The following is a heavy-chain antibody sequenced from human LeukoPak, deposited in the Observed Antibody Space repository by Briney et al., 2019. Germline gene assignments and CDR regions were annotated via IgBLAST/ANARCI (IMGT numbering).Heavy chain of an antibody. Sequence: GGSLRLSCAASGFTFPNYDLRWVSQAPGKGLEWVSVISSSGDSTYYADSVKGRFTVSRDNSKNTLYLQMNSLRAEDTAVYYCARVSSMLRGPLVIQYFDFWGQGTLVTVSS. V-gene: IGHV3-23*01. CDR1: GFTFPNYD. J-gene: IGHJ4*02. D-gene: IGHD3-10*01. CDR3: ARVSSMLRGPLVIQYFDF. CDR2: ISSSGDST.